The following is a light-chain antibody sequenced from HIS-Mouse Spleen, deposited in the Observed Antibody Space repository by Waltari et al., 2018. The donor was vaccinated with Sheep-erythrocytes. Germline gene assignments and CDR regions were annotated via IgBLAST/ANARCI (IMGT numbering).Light chain of an antibody. CDR1: SSDVGGYNY. V-gene: IGLV2-8*01. Sequence: QSALTQPPSASGSPGQSVTISCTGTSSDVGGYNYVSWYQQHPGKAPKLMIYEVSKRTSGVPVPFSGSKAGHTASLTVSGLQAEDEADYYCSSYAGSNNWVFGGGTKLTVL. CDR3: SSYAGSNNWV. CDR2: EVS. J-gene: IGLJ3*02.